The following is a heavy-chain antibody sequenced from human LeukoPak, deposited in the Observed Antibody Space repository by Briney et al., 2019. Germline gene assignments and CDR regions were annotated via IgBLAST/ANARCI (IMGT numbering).Heavy chain of an antibody. CDR2: IYTSGST. CDR3: AREVIVVVPAAIRSWFDP. D-gene: IGHD2-2*02. Sequence: SETLSLTCTVSGGSISSYYWSWNRQPAGKGLEWIGRIYTSGSTNYNPSLKSRVTMSVDTSKNQFSLKLSSVTAADTAVYYCAREVIVVVPAAIRSWFDPWGQGTLVTVSS. CDR1: GGSISSYY. V-gene: IGHV4-4*07. J-gene: IGHJ5*02.